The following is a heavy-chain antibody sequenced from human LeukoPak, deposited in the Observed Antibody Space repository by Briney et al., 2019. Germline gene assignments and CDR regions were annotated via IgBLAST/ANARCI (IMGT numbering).Heavy chain of an antibody. CDR2: LSRGGEAT. Sequence: GGSLRPSCSGTGFNFNMFAIHCVRQAPGKGLEWVSGLSRGGEATNYADSVKGRFSISRDFSKKMVFLQMNSLKSEDTAVYYCAKEQRIRSSGDGVCTEGYDFVYRVQGSRVTVSS. J-gene: IGHJ4*02. CDR1: GFNFNMFA. V-gene: IGHV3-23*01. CDR3: AKEQRIRSSGDGVCTEGYDFVY. D-gene: IGHD2-15*01.